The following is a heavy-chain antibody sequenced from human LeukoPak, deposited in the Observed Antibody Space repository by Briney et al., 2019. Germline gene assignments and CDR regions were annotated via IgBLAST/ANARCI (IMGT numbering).Heavy chain of an antibody. CDR1: GGSISSYY. Sequence: PSETLSLTRTVSGGSISSYYWSWIRQPPWKGLEWIGYIYYSGSTNYNPSLKSRVTISVDTSKNQFSLKLSSVTAADTAVYYCARGRARTRDDAFDIWGQGTMVTVSS. CDR3: ARGRARTRDDAFDI. J-gene: IGHJ3*02. V-gene: IGHV4-59*01. CDR2: IYYSGST. D-gene: IGHD3/OR15-3a*01.